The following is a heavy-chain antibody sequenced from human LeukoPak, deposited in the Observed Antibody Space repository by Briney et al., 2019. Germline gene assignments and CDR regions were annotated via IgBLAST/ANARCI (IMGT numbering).Heavy chain of an antibody. D-gene: IGHD3-3*01. V-gene: IGHV1-46*01. J-gene: IGHJ6*02. CDR3: ATSADFWMGYYYGMDV. Sequence: ASVKVSCKASGYTFTSFFMHWVRQAPGQGLEWMGIINPRGGSATSAQRFQGRLTVTRDTSTSTVYMELSSLTSEDTAVYYCATSADFWMGYYYGMDVWGQGTTVTVSS. CDR1: GYTFTSFF. CDR2: INPRGGSA.